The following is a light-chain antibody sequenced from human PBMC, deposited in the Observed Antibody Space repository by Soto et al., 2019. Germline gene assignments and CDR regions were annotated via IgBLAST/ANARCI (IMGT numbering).Light chain of an antibody. J-gene: IGKJ4*01. V-gene: IGKV3-11*01. CDR1: QSVSSY. Sequence: EIVLTQSPATLSLSPGERATLSCRASQSVSSYLAWYQQKPGQSPRLLIYDASNRATDIPARFSGSGSGTDFTLTISSLEPEDFAVYYCHQHSDWPLTFGAGTRVEIK. CDR3: HQHSDWPLT. CDR2: DAS.